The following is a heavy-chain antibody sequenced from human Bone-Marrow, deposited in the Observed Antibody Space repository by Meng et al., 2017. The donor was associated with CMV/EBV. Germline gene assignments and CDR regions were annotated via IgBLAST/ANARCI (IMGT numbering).Heavy chain of an antibody. J-gene: IGHJ4*02. CDR1: GFRFNSYS. CDR3: ARARGYCSSTTCSNYYFDN. D-gene: IGHD2-2*01. CDR2: ISSSSRNI. Sequence: GESLKISCAASGFRFNSYSMNWVRQAPGKGLEWVSSISSSSRNIYYADSVKGRFTSSRDNAQNSLYLQMNSLRPEDTAVYFCARARGYCSSTTCSNYYFDNWGQGTLVTVSS. V-gene: IGHV3-21*01.